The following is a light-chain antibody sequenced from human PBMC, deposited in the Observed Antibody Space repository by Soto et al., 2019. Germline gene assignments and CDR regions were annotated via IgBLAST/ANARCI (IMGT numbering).Light chain of an antibody. J-gene: IGKJ5*01. CDR2: GAS. CDR1: QSLSSRN. Sequence: ELVLTQSPGTLSLSPGARATLSCRASQSLSSRNLAWHQQRPGQAPRLLIYGASTRATGVPARFSAGVSGTEFTITIASLQSEDGAVYWGQQYNNWPLTFGPGTRLEI. CDR3: QQYNNWPLT. V-gene: IGKV3D-15*01.